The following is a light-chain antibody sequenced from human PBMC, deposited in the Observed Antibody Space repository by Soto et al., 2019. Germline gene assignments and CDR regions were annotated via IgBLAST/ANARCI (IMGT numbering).Light chain of an antibody. CDR2: EVY. Sequence: QSALTQPASVSGSPGQSITISCTGTSSDVGSYNFVSWYQEHPGKAPKVMIYEVYKRHSGVSNRFSGSKSGSTASLTISGLQVEDEADYYCCSYAGSSTYVFGTGTKVTVL. J-gene: IGLJ1*01. V-gene: IGLV2-23*02. CDR1: SSDVGSYNF. CDR3: CSYAGSSTYV.